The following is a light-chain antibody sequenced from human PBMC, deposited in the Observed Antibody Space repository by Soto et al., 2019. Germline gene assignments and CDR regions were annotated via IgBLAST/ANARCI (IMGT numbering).Light chain of an antibody. CDR2: NSS. J-gene: IGKJ1*01. CDR3: QQSYETPWT. Sequence: DFPMTQSPSALSASVGERVSITCRASQSMRTYLNWYQYKPGTAPKLLIYNSSTLQTGVPSRFSGSGSGTGFTLTINNLQPEDSATYVCQQSYETPWTFGQGTKVDIK. CDR1: QSMRTY. V-gene: IGKV1-39*01.